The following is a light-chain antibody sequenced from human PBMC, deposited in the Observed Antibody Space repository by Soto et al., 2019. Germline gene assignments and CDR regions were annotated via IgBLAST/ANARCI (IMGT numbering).Light chain of an antibody. CDR1: QSISSW. J-gene: IGKJ2*01. CDR3: QQYNSYPYP. Sequence: DIQMTQSPSTLSASVGDRVTITCRASQSISSWLAWYQQKPGKDPKLLIYDASSLESGVPSRFSGSGSGTECTLTISSLQPGDFATYYCQQYNSYPYPFGQGTKLEIK. CDR2: DAS. V-gene: IGKV1-5*01.